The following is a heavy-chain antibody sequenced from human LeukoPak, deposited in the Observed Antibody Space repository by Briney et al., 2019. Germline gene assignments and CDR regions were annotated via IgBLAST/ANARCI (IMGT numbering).Heavy chain of an antibody. V-gene: IGHV4-34*01. CDR2: ISHSGIT. CDR3: AREAGSFEY. D-gene: IGHD6-19*01. J-gene: IGHJ4*02. CDR1: GFTFSSYS. Sequence: GSLRLSCAASGFTFSSYSMNWIRQTPGKGLEWIGEISHSGITEYSPSLKSRVTISVDTSKSQFSLTLRSVTAADTAVYYCAREAGSFEYWGQGTLVTVSP.